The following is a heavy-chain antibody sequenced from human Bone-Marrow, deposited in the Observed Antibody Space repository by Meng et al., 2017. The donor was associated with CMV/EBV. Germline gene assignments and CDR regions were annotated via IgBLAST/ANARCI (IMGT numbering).Heavy chain of an antibody. V-gene: IGHV4-34*01. CDR2: INQSGGV. J-gene: IGHJ4*02. Sequence: SEPRSLTCAVYGGSFSDYNWSWIRQLPGKGLEWIGEINQSGGVYYNPTLKSRLAISLDTSTNQFSLKLSSVTAADTAVYYNARGYTIDFWNGYFFYWGQGTPVTVSS. CDR3: ARGYTIDFWNGYFFY. D-gene: IGHD3-3*01. CDR1: GGSFSDYN.